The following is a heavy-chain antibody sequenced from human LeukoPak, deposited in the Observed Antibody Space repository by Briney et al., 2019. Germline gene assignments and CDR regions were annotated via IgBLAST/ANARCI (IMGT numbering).Heavy chain of an antibody. CDR2: IYYSGST. V-gene: IGHV4-59*01. D-gene: IGHD1-26*01. CDR1: GGSISRYL. Sequence: SETLSLTCNVSGGSISRYLWSWIRQPPGRGLEWIGYIYYSGSTNYNPSLKSRVTISVDTSKNQFSLKLSSVTAADTAVYYCARDLPRSPPYYYYMDVWGKGTTVTISS. CDR3: ARDLPRSPPYYYYMDV. J-gene: IGHJ6*03.